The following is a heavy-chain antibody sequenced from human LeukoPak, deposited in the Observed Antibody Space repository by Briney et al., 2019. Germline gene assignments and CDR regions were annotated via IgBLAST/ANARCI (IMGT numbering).Heavy chain of an antibody. D-gene: IGHD3-16*01. J-gene: IGHJ4*02. CDR2: ISHSGST. CDR3: ARARGGVASG. Sequence: SETLSLTCAVYGGSFSGYYWSWIRQPPGKGLEWIGEISHSGSTNYNPSLKSRVTISVDTSKNQFSLKLSSVTAADTAVYYCARARGGVASGWGQGTLVTVSS. V-gene: IGHV4-34*01. CDR1: GGSFSGYY.